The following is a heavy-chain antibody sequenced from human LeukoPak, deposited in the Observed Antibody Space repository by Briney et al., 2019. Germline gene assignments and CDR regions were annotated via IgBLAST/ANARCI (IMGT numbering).Heavy chain of an antibody. D-gene: IGHD6-6*01. CDR2: LNSDGSSS. V-gene: IGHV3-74*03. CDR1: GFTFSSYW. J-gene: IGHJ4*02. Sequence: GSLRLSCAASGFTFSSYWMHWVRQAPGKGLVWVSRLNSDGSSSKYADSVKGRFTISRDNAKNTLYLRMNSLRAEDTALYYCVRRQTSTSGFDHWGQGTLVTVSS. CDR3: VRRQTSTSGFDH.